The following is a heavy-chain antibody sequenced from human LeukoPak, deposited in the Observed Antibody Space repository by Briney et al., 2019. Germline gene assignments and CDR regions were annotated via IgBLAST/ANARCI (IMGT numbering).Heavy chain of an antibody. CDR3: AREWTEAPGGYVDNGAFDI. V-gene: IGHV3-48*04. D-gene: IGHD5-18*01. CDR1: GFTFSSYS. Sequence: LPGGSLRLSCAASGFTFSSYSMNWVRQAPGKGLEWVSYISSSSSTIYYADSVKGRFTISRDNAKNSLYLQMNGLRAEDTAVYYCAREWTEAPGGYVDNGAFDIWGQGTMVTVSS. J-gene: IGHJ3*02. CDR2: ISSSSSTI.